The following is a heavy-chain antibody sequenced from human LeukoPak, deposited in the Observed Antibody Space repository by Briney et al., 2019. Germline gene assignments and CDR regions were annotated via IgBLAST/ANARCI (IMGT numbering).Heavy chain of an antibody. J-gene: IGHJ4*02. V-gene: IGHV1-46*01. CDR1: GYTFTSYY. Sequence: ASVKVSCKASGYTFTSYYMHWVRQAPGQGLEWMGIINPSGGSTSYAQKFQGRVTMTRDTSTSTVYMELSSPRSEDTAVYYCASTGLLSGSYSAFDYWGQGTLVTVSS. CDR3: ASTGLLSGSYSAFDY. D-gene: IGHD3-10*01. CDR2: INPSGGST.